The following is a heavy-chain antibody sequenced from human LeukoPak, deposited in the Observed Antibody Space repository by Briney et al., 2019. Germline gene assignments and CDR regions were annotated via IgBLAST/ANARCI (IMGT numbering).Heavy chain of an antibody. CDR2: VYPNSGTA. CDR3: ATTRRLPLLGFDS. CDR1: GWPFSTHD. J-gene: IGHJ5*01. V-gene: IGHV1-8*01. Sequence: ASVRVSCKASGWPFSTHDINWVRQSTGQGLEWLGWVYPNSGTAGYAQKFQGRVAMTRDSSISTAYLELNSLRSEDTAVYFCATTRRLPLLGFDSWGQGTLVTVSS. D-gene: IGHD2-15*01.